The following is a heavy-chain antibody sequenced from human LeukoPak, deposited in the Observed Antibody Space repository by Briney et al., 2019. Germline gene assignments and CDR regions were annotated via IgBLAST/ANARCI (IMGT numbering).Heavy chain of an antibody. CDR3: VRSVAGQGY. D-gene: IGHD6-19*01. CDR2: IYPNSDTT. CDR1: GYTFSSFD. J-gene: IGHJ4*02. V-gene: IGHV1-8*01. Sequence: ASVKVSCKASGYTFSSFDLNWVRQATGQGLECMGWIYPNSDTTVSAQRFQGRLTLTRNTSTSTAYMELSSLTSDNTAVYYCVRSVAGQGYWGQGTLVTVSS.